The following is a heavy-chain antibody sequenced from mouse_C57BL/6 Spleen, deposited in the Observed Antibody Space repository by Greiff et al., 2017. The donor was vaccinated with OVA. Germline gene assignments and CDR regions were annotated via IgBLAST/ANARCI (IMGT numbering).Heavy chain of an antibody. CDR3: ASGWDEPYFDY. D-gene: IGHD4-1*01. CDR1: GYSITSGYY. J-gene: IGHJ2*01. Sequence: EVQLQQSGPGLVKPSQSLSLTCSVTGYSITSGYYWNWIRQFPGNKLEWMGYISYDGSNNYNPSLKNRISITRDTSKNQFFLKLNSVTTEDTATYYCASGWDEPYFDYWGQGTTLTVSS. V-gene: IGHV3-6*01. CDR2: ISYDGSN.